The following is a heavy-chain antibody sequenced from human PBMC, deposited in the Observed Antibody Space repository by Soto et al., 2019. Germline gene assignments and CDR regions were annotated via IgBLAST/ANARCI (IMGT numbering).Heavy chain of an antibody. Sequence: GASVKVSCKASGGTFSSYAISWVRQAPGQGLEWMGGIIPIFGTANYAQKFQGRVTITADESTSTAYMELSSLRSEDTAVYYCARDPPRVGAQWGQGTLVTVSS. CDR2: IIPIFGTA. CDR3: ARDPPRVGAQ. V-gene: IGHV1-69*13. J-gene: IGHJ4*02. D-gene: IGHD1-26*01. CDR1: GGTFSSYA.